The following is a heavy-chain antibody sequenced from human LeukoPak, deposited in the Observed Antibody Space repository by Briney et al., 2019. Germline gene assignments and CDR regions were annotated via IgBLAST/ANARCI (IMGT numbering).Heavy chain of an antibody. CDR3: ARGRHDSSGYQFDY. V-gene: IGHV4-34*01. CDR1: GGSFSGYY. Sequence: LETLSLTCAVYGGSFSGYYWSWIRQPPGKGLEWIGEINHSGSTNYNPSLKSRVTISVDTSKNQFSLKLSSVTAADTAVYYCARGRHDSSGYQFDYWGQGTLVTVSS. CDR2: INHSGST. D-gene: IGHD3-22*01. J-gene: IGHJ4*02.